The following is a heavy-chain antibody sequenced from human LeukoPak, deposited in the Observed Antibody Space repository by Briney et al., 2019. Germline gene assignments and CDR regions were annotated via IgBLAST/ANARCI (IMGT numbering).Heavy chain of an antibody. CDR1: GFTFNNYD. V-gene: IGHV3-30*02. D-gene: IGHD3-22*01. J-gene: IGHJ3*02. CDR2: IHYDGDYK. Sequence: GGSLRLSCAASGFTFNNYDMHLVRQAPGKGLEGVTFIHYDGDYKYYAYSVKGLFTISRDNSKNTLYMKMNSMRAEDTAVYYCAKDRRYYDGSSYYTHDGIDMWGQGTMVTVSS. CDR3: AKDRRYYDGSSYYTHDGIDM.